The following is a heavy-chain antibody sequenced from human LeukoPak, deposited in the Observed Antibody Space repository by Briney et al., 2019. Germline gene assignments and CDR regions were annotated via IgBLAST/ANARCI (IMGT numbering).Heavy chain of an antibody. CDR3: AKDPSWELGLQYYFDY. D-gene: IGHD5-24*01. CDR2: IRFDGSNE. V-gene: IGHV3-30*02. CDR1: GFTFSNYG. Sequence: GGSLRLSCAASGFTFSNYGMHWVRQAPGKGLAWVAFIRFDGSNEYYADSVKGRFTISRDNSKNTLYLQMNSLRTEDTAVYYCAKDPSWELGLQYYFDYWGQGTLVTVSS. J-gene: IGHJ4*02.